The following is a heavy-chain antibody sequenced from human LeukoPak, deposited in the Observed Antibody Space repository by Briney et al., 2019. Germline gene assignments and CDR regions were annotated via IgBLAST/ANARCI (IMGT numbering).Heavy chain of an antibody. CDR3: VRLGYCDNGCCYFEH. J-gene: IGHJ4*02. V-gene: IGHV4-59*08. Sequence: PSETLSLTCSVSGGSITSGYCSWVRQPPGKGLEWIGYVSYNMDRNNKPSLRSRLTISLDTSRNEFSLQLTSVTAADTAVYYCVRLGYCDNGCCYFEHWGQGTLVTVS. CDR2: VSYNMDR. CDR1: GGSITSGY. D-gene: IGHD2-8*01.